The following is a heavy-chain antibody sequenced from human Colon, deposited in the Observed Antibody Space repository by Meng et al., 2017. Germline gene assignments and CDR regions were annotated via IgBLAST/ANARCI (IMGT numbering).Heavy chain of an antibody. J-gene: IGHJ4*02. D-gene: IGHD4-17*01. CDR3: ARQPPDYGDYDPYFDY. V-gene: IGHV5-51*01. CDR1: GYSFSKFW. Sequence: GGSLCLSRKVSGYSFSKFWIGWVRQMPGKGLEWMGIIYPGDSDTRYSPSFQGQVTISADKSITTAYLQWSSLKASDTAMYYCARQPPDYGDYDPYFDYWGQGTLVTVSS. CDR2: IYPGDSDT.